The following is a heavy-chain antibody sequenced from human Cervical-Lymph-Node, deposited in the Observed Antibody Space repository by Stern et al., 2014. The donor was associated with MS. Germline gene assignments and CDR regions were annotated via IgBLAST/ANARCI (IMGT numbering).Heavy chain of an antibody. CDR3: ARSRYYYDSSGYYYNWFDP. D-gene: IGHD3-22*01. V-gene: IGHV1-69*01. Sequence: QLVQSGAEVKKPGSSVKVSCKASGGTFSSYAISWVRQAPGQGLEWMGGIIPIFGTANYAQKFQGRVTITEDESTSTAYMELSSLRSEDTAVYYCARSRYYYDSSGYYYNWFDPWGQGTLVTVSS. CDR2: IIPIFGTA. J-gene: IGHJ5*02. CDR1: GGTFSSYA.